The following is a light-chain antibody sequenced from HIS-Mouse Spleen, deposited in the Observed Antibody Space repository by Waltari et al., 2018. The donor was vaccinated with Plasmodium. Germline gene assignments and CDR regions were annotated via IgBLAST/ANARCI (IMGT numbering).Light chain of an antibody. J-gene: IGKJ1*01. CDR2: ASS. CDR1: QSISSY. CDR3: QQSYSTWT. Sequence: DIQMTQSPSSLSASVGDRVTITCRSSQSISSYLNWYQQKPGKAPQLLIYASSSVQRGVPSRFGCSGSGTDFTLSISSLQPEEFATYYWQQSYSTWTFGQGTKVEIK. V-gene: IGKV1-39*01.